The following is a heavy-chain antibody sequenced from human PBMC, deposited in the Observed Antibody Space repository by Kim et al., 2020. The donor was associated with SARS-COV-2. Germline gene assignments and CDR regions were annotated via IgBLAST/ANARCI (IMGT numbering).Heavy chain of an antibody. CDR2: NT. J-gene: IGHJ4*02. CDR3: ARYRGFDY. D-gene: IGHD3-10*01. V-gene: IGHV1-3*01. Sequence: NTKYSQKFQGRVTITRDTSASTAYMELSSLRSEDTAVYYCARYRGFDYWGQGTLVTVSS.